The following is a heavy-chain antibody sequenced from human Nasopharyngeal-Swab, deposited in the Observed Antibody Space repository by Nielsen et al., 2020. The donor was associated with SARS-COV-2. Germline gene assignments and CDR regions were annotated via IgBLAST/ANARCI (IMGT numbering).Heavy chain of an antibody. V-gene: IGHV4-30-4*01. J-gene: IGHJ6*02. D-gene: IGHD2-2*01. Sequence: WIRQPPGKGLEWIGYIYYSGSTYYNPSLKSRVTISVDTSKNQFSLKLSSVTAADTAVYYCARDAAGYCSSTSCYAGTDMDVWGQGTTVTVSS. CDR3: ARDAAGYCSSTSCYAGTDMDV. CDR2: IYYSGST.